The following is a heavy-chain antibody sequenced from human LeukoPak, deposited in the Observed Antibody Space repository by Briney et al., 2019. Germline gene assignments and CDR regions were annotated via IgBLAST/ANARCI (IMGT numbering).Heavy chain of an antibody. J-gene: IGHJ4*02. V-gene: IGHV4-39*01. CDR2: IFSGST. CDR3: ARQGERPGISAY. D-gene: IGHD1-26*01. Sequence: SETLSLTCIVSGDSISGSSYYWGWVRQPPGKGLEWIGSIFSGSTYYNPSLKSRVTISLNTSKNQLSLNLSSVTAADTAVYYCARQGERPGISAYWGQGTLVTVSS. CDR1: GDSISGSSYY.